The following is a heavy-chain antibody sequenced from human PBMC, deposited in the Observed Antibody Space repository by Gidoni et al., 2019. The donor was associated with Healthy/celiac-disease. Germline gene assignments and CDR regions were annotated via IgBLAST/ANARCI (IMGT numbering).Heavy chain of an antibody. D-gene: IGHD2-15*01. Sequence: QVQLQESGPGLVKPSGTLSLTCAVSGGSIRSSNWWSWVRQPPGKGLEWIGEIYHSGSTNYNPSLKSRVTISVDKSKNQFSLKLSSVTAADTAVYYCASVYCSGGSCYGNWFDPWGQGTLVTVSS. CDR2: IYHSGST. J-gene: IGHJ5*02. V-gene: IGHV4-4*02. CDR3: ASVYCSGGSCYGNWFDP. CDR1: GGSIRSSNW.